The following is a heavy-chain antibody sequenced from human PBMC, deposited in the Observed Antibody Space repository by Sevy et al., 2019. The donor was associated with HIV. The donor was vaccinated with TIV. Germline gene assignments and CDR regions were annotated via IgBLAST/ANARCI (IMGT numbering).Heavy chain of an antibody. Sequence: GGSLRLSCAASGFTFSNYGMHWVRQAPGRGLEWVALIRSDGSKIYYADSVRGRFTISRDNSKNTLYLQMNSLRVEDTAVHYCAKGGGFDAFEIWGQGTMVTVSS. CDR3: AKGGGFDAFEI. CDR2: IRSDGSKI. V-gene: IGHV3-30*02. J-gene: IGHJ3*02. CDR1: GFTFSNYG.